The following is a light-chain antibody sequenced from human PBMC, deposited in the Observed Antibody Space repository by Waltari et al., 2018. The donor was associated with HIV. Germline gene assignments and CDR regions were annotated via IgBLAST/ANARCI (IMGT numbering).Light chain of an antibody. Sequence: EVVLTQSPGTLSLSPGERATLSCRASQSVDSDYLAWYQQTPGQAPRLLIHGASSRATGIPDRFSGSGSGTDFTLTISRLEPEDFACYFCQHYGSPYTFGQGTKLEIK. CDR2: GAS. J-gene: IGKJ2*01. CDR3: QHYGSPYT. CDR1: QSVDSDY. V-gene: IGKV3-20*01.